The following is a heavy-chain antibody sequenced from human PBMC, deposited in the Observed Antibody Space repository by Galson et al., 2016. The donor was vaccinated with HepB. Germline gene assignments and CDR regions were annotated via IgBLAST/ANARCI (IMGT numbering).Heavy chain of an antibody. CDR2: LSYDGSS. CDR3: ARENHSSGRAPTFGN. J-gene: IGHJ4*02. Sequence: SGFNFRGSIFHWVRQAPDKGLEWVAGLSYDGSSYYVGSVKGRFTVSRDDSKNTLYLQMSSLTGDDTAVYYCARENHSSGRAPTFGNWGQGTLVTVFS. CDR1: GFNFRGSI. V-gene: IGHV3-30-3*01. D-gene: IGHD6-19*01.